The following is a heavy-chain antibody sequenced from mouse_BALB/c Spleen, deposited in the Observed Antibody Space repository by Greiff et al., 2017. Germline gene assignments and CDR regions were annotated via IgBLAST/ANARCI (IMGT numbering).Heavy chain of an antibody. J-gene: IGHJ3*01. D-gene: IGHD2-3*01. V-gene: IGHV1-15*01. CDR3: TRQRDGYYVGFAY. CDR2: IDPETGGT. Sequence: LQESGAELVRPGASVTLSCKASGYTFTDYEMHWVKQTPVHGLEWIGAIDPETGGTAYNQKFKGKATLTADKSSSTAYMELRSLTSEDSAVYYCTRQRDGYYVGFAYWGQGTLVTVSA. CDR1: GYTFTDYE.